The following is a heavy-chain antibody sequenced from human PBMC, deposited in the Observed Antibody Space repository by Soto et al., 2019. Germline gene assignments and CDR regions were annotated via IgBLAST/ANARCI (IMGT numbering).Heavy chain of an antibody. V-gene: IGHV4-61*01. D-gene: IGHD5-12*01. J-gene: IGHJ4*02. CDR3: ARDLSGRYDY. CDR1: GGSISSGSFY. Sequence: QVQLQESGPGLVKPSETLSLTCTVSGGSISSGSFYWSWIRQPPGKGLEWIGYIYYTGTTKYNPSLKSRVTISVDRSKNQFSLNLNSVTAADTAVYYCARDLSGRYDYWGQGSLVSVSS. CDR2: IYYTGTT.